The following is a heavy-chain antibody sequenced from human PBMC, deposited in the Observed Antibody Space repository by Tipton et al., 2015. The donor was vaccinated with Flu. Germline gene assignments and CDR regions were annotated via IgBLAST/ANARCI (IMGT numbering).Heavy chain of an antibody. J-gene: IGHJ4*02. CDR2: ISYDGSNK. CDR3: AKDHFSHGVTTSAM. Sequence: SLRLSCAASGFTFSSYGMHWVRQAPGKGLEWVAVISYDGSNKYYADSVKGRFTISRDNSKNTLYLQMNSLRAEDTAVYYCAKDHFSHGVTTSAMWGQGTLVTVSS. V-gene: IGHV3-30*18. D-gene: IGHD4-17*01. CDR1: GFTFSSYG.